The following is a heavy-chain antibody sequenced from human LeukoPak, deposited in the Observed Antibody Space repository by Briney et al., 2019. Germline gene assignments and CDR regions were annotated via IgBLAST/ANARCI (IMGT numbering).Heavy chain of an antibody. Sequence: PGGSLRLSCAASGFTFSSYNMNWVRQAPGKGLEWVSSISSSSSYIYYADSVKGRFTISGDNAKNSLYLQMNSLRAEDTAVYYCVSYSSPGPWGQGTLVTVSS. V-gene: IGHV3-21*01. J-gene: IGHJ5*02. D-gene: IGHD6-13*01. CDR1: GFTFSSYN. CDR2: ISSSSSYI. CDR3: VSYSSPGP.